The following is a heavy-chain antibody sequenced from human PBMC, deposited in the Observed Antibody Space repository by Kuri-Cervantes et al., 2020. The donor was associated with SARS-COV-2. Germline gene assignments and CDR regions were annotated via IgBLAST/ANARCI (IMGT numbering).Heavy chain of an antibody. D-gene: IGHD4-17*01. CDR3: AKEGGDGDYADYYFDY. J-gene: IGHJ4*02. Sequence: LSLTCAASGFTFSSYAMSWVRQAPGKGLEWVSAISGSGGSTYYADSVEGRFTISRDNSKNTLYPQTNSLRAEDTAVYYCAKEGGDGDYADYYFDYWGQGTLVTVSS. CDR1: GFTFSSYA. CDR2: ISGSGGST. V-gene: IGHV3-23*01.